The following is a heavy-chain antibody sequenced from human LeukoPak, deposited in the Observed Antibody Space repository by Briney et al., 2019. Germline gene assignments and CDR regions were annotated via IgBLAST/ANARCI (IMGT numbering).Heavy chain of an antibody. CDR2: IIPIFGTA. CDR3: VRDRLRPCGGDCYDAFDI. V-gene: IGHV1-69*13. CDR1: GGTFSSYA. D-gene: IGHD2-21*01. Sequence: SVKVSCKASGGTFSSYAISWVRQAPGQGLEWMGGIIPIFGTANYAQKFQGRVTITADESTSTAYMELSSLRSEDTAVYYCVRDRLRPCGGDCYDAFDIWGQGTMVTVSS. J-gene: IGHJ3*02.